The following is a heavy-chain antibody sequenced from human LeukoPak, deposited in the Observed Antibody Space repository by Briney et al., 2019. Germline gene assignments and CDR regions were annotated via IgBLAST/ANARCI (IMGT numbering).Heavy chain of an antibody. CDR2: ISGSGGNT. CDR1: GFTFITYA. D-gene: IGHD3-10*01. Sequence: GGSLRLSCAASGFTFITYAMGWVRQSPGKGLEWVSAISGSGGNTFYADSVKGRFTISRDNSKNTLYLQMNSLRAEDTAVYYCARVASSTGSYYNNWGQGTLVSVS. CDR3: ARVASSTGSYYNN. J-gene: IGHJ4*02. V-gene: IGHV3-23*01.